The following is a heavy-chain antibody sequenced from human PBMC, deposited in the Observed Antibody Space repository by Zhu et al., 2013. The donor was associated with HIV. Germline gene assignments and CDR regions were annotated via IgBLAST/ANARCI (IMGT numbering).Heavy chain of an antibody. CDR1: GYAFTLYG. J-gene: IGHJ6*02. Sequence: QVQRVQSGGEVKKPGASVKVSCKASGYAFTLYGITWVRQAPGQGLEWMGWISTYNDNTNYAQNLQDRVTMTSDTSTNTAYMELRRLRSDDTAVYYCTRGLSGATRGMDVWGQGTTVTVSS. CDR3: TRGLSGATRGMDV. CDR2: ISTYNDNT. V-gene: IGHV1-18*01. D-gene: IGHD1-26*01.